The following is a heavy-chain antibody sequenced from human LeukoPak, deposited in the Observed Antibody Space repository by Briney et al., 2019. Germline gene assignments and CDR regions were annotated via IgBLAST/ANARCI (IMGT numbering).Heavy chain of an antibody. J-gene: IGHJ5*02. V-gene: IGHV4-39*01. Sequence: SETLSLTCTVSGGSISSTSYYWGWIRQPPGKGLEWIGSIYYSGSTYYNPSLKSRVTISVDTSRNQFSLKLSSVTAADAAVYYCARRGPMRQPNWFDPWGQGTLVTVSS. CDR1: GGSISSTSYY. D-gene: IGHD3-22*01. CDR2: IYYSGST. CDR3: ARRGPMRQPNWFDP.